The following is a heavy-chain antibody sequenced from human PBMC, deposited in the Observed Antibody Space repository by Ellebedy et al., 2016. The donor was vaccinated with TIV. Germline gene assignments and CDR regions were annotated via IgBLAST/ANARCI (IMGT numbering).Heavy chain of an antibody. CDR2: INHSGST. D-gene: IGHD3-10*01. CDR1: GGSFSGYY. V-gene: IGHV4-34*01. Sequence: GSLRLSXAVYGGSFSGYYWSWIRQPPGKGLEWIGEINHSGSTNYNPSLKSRVTISVDTSKNQFSLKLSSVTAADTAVYYCARGLGYYGSGSYYTLRRGMDVWGQGTTVTVSS. J-gene: IGHJ6*02. CDR3: ARGLGYYGSGSYYTLRRGMDV.